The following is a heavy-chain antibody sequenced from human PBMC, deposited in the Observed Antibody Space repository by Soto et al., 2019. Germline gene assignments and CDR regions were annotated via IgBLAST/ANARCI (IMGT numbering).Heavy chain of an antibody. CDR2: ITKDGRST. D-gene: IGHD1-1*01. J-gene: IGHJ4*02. CDR1: GFTLSTYG. CDR3: ARYWNQNDY. V-gene: IGHV3-30*03. Sequence: GGSLRLSCAASGFTLSTYGMHWVRQAPGKGLDWVTFITKDGRSTFYADSVKGRFTISRDNAKNSLYLQMNNLRTEDTAVYYCARYWNQNDYWGQGALVTVSS.